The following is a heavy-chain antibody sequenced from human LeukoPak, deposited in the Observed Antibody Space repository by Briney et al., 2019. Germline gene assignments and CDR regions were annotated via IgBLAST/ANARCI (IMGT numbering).Heavy chain of an antibody. CDR3: ARAAPAEWELPGGLDY. V-gene: IGHV1-46*01. J-gene: IGHJ4*02. D-gene: IGHD1-26*01. CDR1: GYTFTSYY. CDR2: INPSGGST. Sequence: ASVKVSCKASGYTFTSYYMHWVRQAPGQGLEWMGIINPSGGSTSYAQKFQGRVTMTRDTSISTAYMELSRLRSDDTAVYYCARAAPAEWELPGGLDYWGQGTLVTVSS.